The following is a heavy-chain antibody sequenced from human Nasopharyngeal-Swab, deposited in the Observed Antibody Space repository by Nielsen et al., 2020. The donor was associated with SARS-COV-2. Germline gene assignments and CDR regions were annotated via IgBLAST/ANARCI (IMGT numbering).Heavy chain of an antibody. J-gene: IGHJ6*02. Sequence: GGSLRLSCAASGFTFSSYAMHWVRQAPGKGLEWVAVISYDGSKKYYADSVKGRFTISRDNSKNTLYRQMNSLRAEDTAVYYCARDQGSSWHTYYYYYGMDVWGQGTTVTVSS. D-gene: IGHD6-13*01. CDR2: ISYDGSKK. CDR3: ARDQGSSWHTYYYYYGMDV. V-gene: IGHV3-30-3*01. CDR1: GFTFSSYA.